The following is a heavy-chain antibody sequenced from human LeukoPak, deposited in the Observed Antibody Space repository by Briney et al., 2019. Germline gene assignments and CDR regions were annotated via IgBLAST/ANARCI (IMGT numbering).Heavy chain of an antibody. CDR1: GGTFSSYA. D-gene: IGHD2-21*01. CDR3: ARAYCGGDCYSPFDY. Sequence: ASVKVSCTASGGTFSSYAISWVRQAPGQGLEWMGWMNPNSGNTGYAQKFQGRVTMTRDTSISTAYMELSRLRSDDTAVYYCARAYCGGDCYSPFDYWGQGTLVTVSS. CDR2: MNPNSGNT. V-gene: IGHV1-8*02. J-gene: IGHJ4*02.